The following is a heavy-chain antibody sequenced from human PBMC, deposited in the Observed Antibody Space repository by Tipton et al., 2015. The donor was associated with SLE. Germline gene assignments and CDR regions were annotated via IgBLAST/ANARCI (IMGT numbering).Heavy chain of an antibody. D-gene: IGHD5-12*01. V-gene: IGHV4-61*02. Sequence: TLSLTCTVSGGSISSGSYYWSWIRQPAGKGLEWIGRIYTSGSTNYNPSLKSRVTISVDTSKNQFSLKLSSVTAADTAVYYCARDVDIVATMGHSRAFDIWGQGTMVTVSS. CDR1: GGSISSGSYY. CDR3: ARDVDIVATMGHSRAFDI. J-gene: IGHJ3*02. CDR2: IYTSGST.